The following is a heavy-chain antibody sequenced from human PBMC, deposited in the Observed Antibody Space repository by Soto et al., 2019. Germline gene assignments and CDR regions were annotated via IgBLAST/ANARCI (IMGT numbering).Heavy chain of an antibody. CDR1: GGSFSGYY. CDR3: ARGPRSAMVRGVSAAFEI. J-gene: IGHJ3*02. V-gene: IGHV4-34*01. Sequence: PSETLSLTCAVYGGSFSGYYWSWIRQPPGKGLEWIGEINHSGSTNYNPSLKSRVTISVDTSKNQFSLKLSSVTAADTAVYYCARGPRSAMVRGVSAAFEIWGQGTIVTASS. CDR2: INHSGST. D-gene: IGHD3-10*01.